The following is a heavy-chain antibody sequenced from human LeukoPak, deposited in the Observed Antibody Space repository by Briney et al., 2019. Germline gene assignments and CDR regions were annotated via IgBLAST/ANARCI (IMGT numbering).Heavy chain of an antibody. D-gene: IGHD4-17*01. CDR3: ARNYGDYVPGY. CDR2: IYSGGST. J-gene: IGHJ4*02. V-gene: IGHV3-66*01. CDR1: GFTVSSNY. Sequence: PGGSLRLSCAASGFTVSSNYTSWVRQAPGKGLEWVSVIYSGGSTYYADSVKGRFTISRDNSKNTLYLQMNSLRAEDTAVYYCARNYGDYVPGYWGQGTLVTVSS.